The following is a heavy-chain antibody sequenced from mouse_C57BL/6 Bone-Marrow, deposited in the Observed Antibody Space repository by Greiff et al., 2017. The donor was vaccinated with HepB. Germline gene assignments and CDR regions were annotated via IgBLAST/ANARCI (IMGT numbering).Heavy chain of an antibody. Sequence: VQLQQPGAELVKPGASVKMSCKASGYTFTSYWITWVKQRPGQGLEWIGDIYPGSGSTNYNEKFKSKATLTVDTSSSTAYMQLSSLTSEDSAVYYCARPYDYDAAWFAYWGQGTLVTVSA. J-gene: IGHJ3*01. CDR3: ARPYDYDAAWFAY. CDR2: IYPGSGST. V-gene: IGHV1-55*01. D-gene: IGHD2-4*01. CDR1: GYTFTSYW.